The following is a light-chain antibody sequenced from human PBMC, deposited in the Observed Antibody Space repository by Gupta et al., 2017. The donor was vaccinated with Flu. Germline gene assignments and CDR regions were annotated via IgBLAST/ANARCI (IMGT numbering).Light chain of an antibody. CDR3: HQYVSSPGHN. V-gene: IGKV3-20*01. Sequence: EILLTQSPRILYLSPGERVTLSCRASQTISRAYLAWYQQRPGRAPRLLINGASKRATGVPDRLSGSGSGADFTLTISRVEPEDSAVYYCHQYVSSPGHNFGGGTKVEIK. CDR1: QTISRAY. J-gene: IGKJ4*01. CDR2: GAS.